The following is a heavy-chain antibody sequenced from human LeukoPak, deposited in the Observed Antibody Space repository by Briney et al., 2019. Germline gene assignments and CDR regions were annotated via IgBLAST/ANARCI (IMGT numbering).Heavy chain of an antibody. Sequence: SETLSLTCTVSGGSITSGDYYWSWLRQPGGKGLEWVGRTSSSGSTDYNPSLKRRVTISLDTSKNNFSLKLSSVTAADTAVYYCARLSIDASCLDYWGQGTLVTVSS. CDR1: GGSITSGDYY. J-gene: IGHJ4*02. D-gene: IGHD2-8*01. CDR2: TSSSGST. CDR3: ARLSIDASCLDY. V-gene: IGHV4-61*02.